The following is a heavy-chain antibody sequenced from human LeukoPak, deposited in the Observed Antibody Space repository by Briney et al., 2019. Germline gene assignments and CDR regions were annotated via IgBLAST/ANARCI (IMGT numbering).Heavy chain of an antibody. CDR2: IYYSGST. Sequence: SETLSLTCAVYGGSFSGYYWSWIRQPPGKGLEWIGYIYYSGSTNYNPSLKSRVTISVDTSKNQFSLKLTSVTAADTAVYYCARVSGYDWESFYDYWGQGTLVTVSS. V-gene: IGHV4-59*01. CDR3: ARVSGYDWESFYDY. CDR1: GGSFSGYY. D-gene: IGHD5-12*01. J-gene: IGHJ4*02.